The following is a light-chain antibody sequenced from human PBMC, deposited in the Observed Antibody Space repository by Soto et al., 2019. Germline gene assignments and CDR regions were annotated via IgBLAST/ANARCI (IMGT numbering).Light chain of an antibody. Sequence: QSVLTQPPSVSGAPGQRVTISCTGSSSNIGAGYDVHWYQQLPGTAPKLLIYGNSNRPSGVPDRFSGSKSGTAAFLAITGLQAEDDADDCSQSFDSSRRGVVFGGGTKVTVL. CDR2: GNS. CDR1: SSNIGAGYD. J-gene: IGLJ2*01. V-gene: IGLV1-40*01. CDR3: QSFDSSRRGVV.